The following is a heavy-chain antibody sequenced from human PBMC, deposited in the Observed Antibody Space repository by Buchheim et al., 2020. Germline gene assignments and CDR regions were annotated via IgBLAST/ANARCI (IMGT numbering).Heavy chain of an antibody. CDR1: GGSIGSSSYY. V-gene: IGHV4-39*07. CDR2: ISHSGNT. Sequence: QLQLQESGPGLVKPSETLSLTCTVFGGSIGSSSYYWGWVRQPPGKGLEWIGSISHSGNTYYNPSLKSRVTISVDTSTTQFSLRMGSVTAADTAVYYCARDTYAYAWFFYWGQGTL. D-gene: IGHD2-2*01. CDR3: ARDTYAYAWFFY. J-gene: IGHJ4*02.